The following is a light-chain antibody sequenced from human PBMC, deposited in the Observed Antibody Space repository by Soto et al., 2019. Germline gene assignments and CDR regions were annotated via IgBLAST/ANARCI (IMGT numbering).Light chain of an antibody. J-gene: IGLJ7*01. CDR3: GTWYTSRLV. CDR2: DNN. V-gene: IGLV1-51*01. CDR1: SSNIGNNY. Sequence: QSVLTQPPSVSAAPGQKVTISCSGSSSNIGNNYVSWYQQLPGTAPKLLIYDNNKRPSGIPDRFSGSKSGTSATLGITGLQTGDEADYYCGTWYTSRLVFGGGTQLTVL.